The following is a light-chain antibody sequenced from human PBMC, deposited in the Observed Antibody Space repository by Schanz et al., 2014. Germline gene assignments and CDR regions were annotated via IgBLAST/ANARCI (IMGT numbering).Light chain of an antibody. Sequence: QSVLTQPPSVSGAPGQRLTISCSGSSSNIGAGKYVNWYRQFPGTAPKLLIYDNNARPSGIPDRFSGSKSGTTATLAISGLQSEDEAAYYCAAWDDTLIGVLFGGGTKLTVL. CDR2: DNN. V-gene: IGLV1-44*01. CDR3: AAWDDTLIGVL. CDR1: SSNIGAGKY. J-gene: IGLJ2*01.